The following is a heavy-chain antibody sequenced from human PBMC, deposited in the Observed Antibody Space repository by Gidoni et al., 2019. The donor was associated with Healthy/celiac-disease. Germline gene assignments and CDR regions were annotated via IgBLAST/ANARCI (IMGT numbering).Heavy chain of an antibody. CDR2: ISSSSSYI. Sequence: EVQLVESGGGLVKPGGSLRLSCAASGFPFSSYSMNWVRQAPGKGLEWVSSISSSSSYIYYADSVKGRFTISRDNAKNSLYLQMNSLRAEDTAVYYCARVSAGSSSSGDYWGQGTLVTVSS. J-gene: IGHJ4*02. V-gene: IGHV3-21*01. CDR3: ARVSAGSSSSGDY. D-gene: IGHD6-13*01. CDR1: GFPFSSYS.